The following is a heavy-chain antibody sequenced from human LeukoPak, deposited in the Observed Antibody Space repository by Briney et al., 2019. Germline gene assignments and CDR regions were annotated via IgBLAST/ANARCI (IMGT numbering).Heavy chain of an antibody. CDR2: IYYSGST. J-gene: IGHJ4*02. CDR3: ARVWLRATVTTERDY. Sequence: SETLSLTCTVSGGSISSYYWSWIRQPPGKGLEWIGYIYYSGSTNYNPSLKSRVTISVDTSKNQFSLKLSSVTAEDTAVYYCARVWLRATVTTERDYWGQGTLVTVSS. CDR1: GGSISSYY. V-gene: IGHV4-59*01. D-gene: IGHD4-17*01.